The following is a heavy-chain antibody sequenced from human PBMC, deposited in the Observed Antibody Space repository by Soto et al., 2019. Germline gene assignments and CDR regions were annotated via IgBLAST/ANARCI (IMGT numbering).Heavy chain of an antibody. CDR3: ARVIRRYSSGGAGY. D-gene: IGHD6-19*01. J-gene: IGHJ4*02. Sequence: ASVKVSCKASGYTFTSYDINWVRPAPGPGLAWLGWMNPNSGNTGYAQKFQGRVPLTRNTSLSTAYMELSSLRSEDTAVYYCARVIRRYSSGGAGYWGQGTLVTVSS. CDR1: GYTFTSYD. CDR2: MNPNSGNT. V-gene: IGHV1-8*01.